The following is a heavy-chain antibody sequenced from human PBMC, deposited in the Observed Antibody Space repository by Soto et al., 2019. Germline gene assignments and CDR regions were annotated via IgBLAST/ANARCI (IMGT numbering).Heavy chain of an antibody. CDR3: ARDTQPTTGNCYYYGMDV. Sequence: ASVKVSCKASGYTFTSYGISWVRQAPGQGLEWMGWISAYNGNTNYAQKLQGRVTMTTDTSTSTAYMELRSLRSDDTAVYYCARDTQPTTGNCYYYGMDVWGQGTTVTVSS. CDR1: GYTFTSYG. V-gene: IGHV1-18*01. J-gene: IGHJ6*02. D-gene: IGHD4-17*01. CDR2: ISAYNGNT.